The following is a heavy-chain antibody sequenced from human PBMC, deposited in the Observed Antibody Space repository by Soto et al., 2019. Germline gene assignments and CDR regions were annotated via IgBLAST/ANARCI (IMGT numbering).Heavy chain of an antibody. D-gene: IGHD2-21*01. J-gene: IGHJ4*02. CDR1: GFTFSSYA. CDR2: ISYDGSNQ. CDR3: ARDCGASKFDY. Sequence: VQLVDSGGGVVQPGRSLRLSCAASGFTFSSYAMHWVRQAPGKGLEWVACISYDGSNQHYADSVKGRFTISRDNSENTLELDMNSLRGGDTAMYFFARDCGASKFDYWGQGTRVAVSS. V-gene: IGHV3-30-3*01.